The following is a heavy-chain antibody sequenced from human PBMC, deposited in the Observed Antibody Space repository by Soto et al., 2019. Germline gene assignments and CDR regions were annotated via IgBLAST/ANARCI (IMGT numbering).Heavy chain of an antibody. J-gene: IGHJ6*02. V-gene: IGHV3-74*01. CDR3: ARGIKNYYGVDV. CDR2: INSDGTTA. CDR1: GFTFTSYW. Sequence: EVQLVESGGDLVQPGGSLRLSCAASGFTFTSYWVHWVRQAPGKGLVWVSRINSDGTTANYADSVTGRFTISRDNAKNTVYLQMNRLRVEDTAVYYCARGIKNYYGVDVWGQGTTVTVSS.